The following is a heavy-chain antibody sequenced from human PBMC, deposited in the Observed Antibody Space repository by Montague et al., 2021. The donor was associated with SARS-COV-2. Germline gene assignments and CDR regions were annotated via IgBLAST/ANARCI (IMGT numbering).Heavy chain of an antibody. J-gene: IGHJ2*01. Sequence: LSCSDSGFTVSSNYMSWVRQAPGKGLEWVSVIYSGGSTYYADSVKGRFTISRDNSKNTLYLQMNSLRAEDTAVYYCARDSKPDWVPYWYFDLWGRGTLVTVSS. D-gene: IGHD3-9*01. CDR2: IYSGGST. CDR3: ARDSKPDWVPYWYFDL. V-gene: IGHV3-53*01. CDR1: GFTVSSNY.